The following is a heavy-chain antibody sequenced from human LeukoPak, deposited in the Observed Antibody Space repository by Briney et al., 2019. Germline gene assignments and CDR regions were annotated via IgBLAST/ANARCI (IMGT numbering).Heavy chain of an antibody. CDR3: AKVGMWFGDTKYYYYYGMDV. CDR1: GFTFSSYA. J-gene: IGHJ6*02. Sequence: PGGSLRLSCAASGFTFSSYAMSWVRQAPGKGLEWVSAISGSGGSTYYADSVKGRFTISRDNSKNTLYLQMNSLRAEDTAVYYCAKVGMWFGDTKYYYYYGMDVWGQGTTVTVSS. V-gene: IGHV3-23*01. D-gene: IGHD3-10*01. CDR2: ISGSGGST.